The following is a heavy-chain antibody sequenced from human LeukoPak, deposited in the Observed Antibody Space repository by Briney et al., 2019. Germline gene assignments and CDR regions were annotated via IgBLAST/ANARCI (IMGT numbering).Heavy chain of an antibody. V-gene: IGHV3-23*01. J-gene: IGHJ3*02. D-gene: IGHD3-9*01. CDR3: ARVDYDILTGYYIYAFDI. CDR2: ISGSGGST. Sequence: GGSLRLSCAASGFTFSSYAMSWVRQAPGKGLEWVSGISGSGGSTYYADSVKGRFTISRDNAKNSLYLQMNSLRAEDTAVYYCARVDYDILTGYYIYAFDIWGQGTMVTVSS. CDR1: GFTFSSYA.